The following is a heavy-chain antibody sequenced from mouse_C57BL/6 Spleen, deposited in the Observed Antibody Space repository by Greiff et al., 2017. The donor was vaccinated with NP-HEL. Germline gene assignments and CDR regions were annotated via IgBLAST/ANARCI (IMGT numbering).Heavy chain of an antibody. J-gene: IGHJ4*01. CDR2: INPSNGGT. V-gene: IGHV1-53*01. CDR3: AREGYYYGSSFAMDY. D-gene: IGHD1-1*01. CDR1: GYTFTCYW. Sequence: VQLQQPGTELVKPGASVKLSCKASGYTFTCYWMHWVKQRPGQGLEWIGNINPSNGGTNYNEKFKSKATLTVDKSSSTAYMQLSSLTSEDSAVYYCAREGYYYGSSFAMDYWGQGTSVTVSS.